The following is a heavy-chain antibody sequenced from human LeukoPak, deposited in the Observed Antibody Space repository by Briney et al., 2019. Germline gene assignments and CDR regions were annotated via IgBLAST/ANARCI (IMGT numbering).Heavy chain of an antibody. V-gene: IGHV4-59*08. CDR2: IYYSGST. Sequence: KTSETLSLTCTVSGGSISSYHWSWIRQPPGKGLEWIGYIYYSGSTNYNPSLKSRVTISVDTSKNQFSLKLSSVTAADTAVYYCARQREYYESSGYYSFDYWGQGTLVTVSS. D-gene: IGHD3-22*01. J-gene: IGHJ4*02. CDR3: ARQREYYESSGYYSFDY. CDR1: GGSISSYH.